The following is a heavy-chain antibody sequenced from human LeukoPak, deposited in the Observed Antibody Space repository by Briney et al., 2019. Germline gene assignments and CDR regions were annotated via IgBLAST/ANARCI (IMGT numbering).Heavy chain of an antibody. V-gene: IGHV4-61*01. D-gene: IGHD2-15*01. Sequence: SETLSRTCAVSGGSVSSGSYYWNWIRQPPGKGLEWIGHIYYSGGTIYNPSLKSRATILVDTSKNQFSLELSSVTAADTAVYYCARVVIDATFDYWGQGTLVTVSS. CDR3: ARVVIDATFDY. CDR2: IYYSGGT. CDR1: GGSVSSGSYY. J-gene: IGHJ4*02.